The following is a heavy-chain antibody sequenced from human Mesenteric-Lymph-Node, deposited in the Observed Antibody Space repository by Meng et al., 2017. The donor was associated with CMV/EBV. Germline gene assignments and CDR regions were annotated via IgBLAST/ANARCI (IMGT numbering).Heavy chain of an antibody. CDR2: IYYSGRT. J-gene: IGHJ6*02. D-gene: IGHD2-2*01. V-gene: IGHV4-39*07. CDR3: ARTRLGYCSSTSCWLVYYYYGMDV. CDR1: GGSLSSTSYS. Sequence: GSLRLSCTVSGGSLSSTSYSWGWIRQPPGKGLEWIGSIYYSGRTYYNPSLEGRVTISIDTSKNQFSLKLSSVTAADTAVYYCARTRLGYCSSTSCWLVYYYYGMDVWGQGTTVTVSS.